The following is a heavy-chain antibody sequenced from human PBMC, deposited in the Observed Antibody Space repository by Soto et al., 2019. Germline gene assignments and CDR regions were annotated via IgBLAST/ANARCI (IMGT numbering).Heavy chain of an antibody. CDR3: ARETSTGNYYMDV. CDR2: ISTSSSNI. Sequence: EVQLVESGGCLVQPGGPLRLACAASGFSFSYYGMNWVRQAPGKGLEWVSYISTSSSNIYYADSVKGRFTISRDNAKNSLSLQMNSLRAADTAVYYCARETSTGNYYMDVWGKGTTVTVSS. CDR1: GFSFSYYG. J-gene: IGHJ6*03. V-gene: IGHV3-48*01. D-gene: IGHD2-2*01.